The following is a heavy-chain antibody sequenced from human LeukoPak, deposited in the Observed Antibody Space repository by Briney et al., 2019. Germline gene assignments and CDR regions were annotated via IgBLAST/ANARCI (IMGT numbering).Heavy chain of an antibody. CDR3: AKDGDSGYDKYWFDP. CDR1: GFTFSSYG. CDR2: IWYDGSNK. Sequence: GRSLRLSCAASGFTFSSYGMHWVRQAPGKGLEWVAVIWYDGSNKYYADSVKGRFTISRDNAKNSLYLQMNSLRAEDTALYYCAKDGDSGYDKYWFDPWGQGTLVTVSS. V-gene: IGHV3-33*03. J-gene: IGHJ5*02. D-gene: IGHD5-12*01.